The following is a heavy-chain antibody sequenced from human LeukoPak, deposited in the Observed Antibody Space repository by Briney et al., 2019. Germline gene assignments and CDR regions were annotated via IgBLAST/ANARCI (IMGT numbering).Heavy chain of an antibody. J-gene: IGHJ4*02. D-gene: IGHD6-19*01. Sequence: SETLSLTCSVSGVSISSSFYYFGWIRQPPGKGLEWIGSIYYSGSTYYNPSLKSRVTISVDTSKNQSSLKLSSVTAADTAVYYCAREPDRGLATYYWGQGTLVTVSS. CDR1: GVSISSSFYY. CDR3: AREPDRGLATYY. CDR2: IYYSGST. V-gene: IGHV4-39*07.